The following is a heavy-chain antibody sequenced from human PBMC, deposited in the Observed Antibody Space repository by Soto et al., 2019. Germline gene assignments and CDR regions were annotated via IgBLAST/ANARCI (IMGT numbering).Heavy chain of an antibody. Sequence: QVQLVESGGGVVQPGRSLRLSCETSGFSFSVYGMHWVRQAPGKGLEWVAVIWYDASKQFYAASVEGRFTISRDNSKAILYLQMNSLRAEDTDVYYCAAWAEGATEVHCGQGTLVTVSS. CDR2: IWYDASKQ. CDR3: AAWAEGATEVH. D-gene: IGHD2-15*01. CDR1: GFSFSVYG. V-gene: IGHV3-33*01. J-gene: IGHJ4*02.